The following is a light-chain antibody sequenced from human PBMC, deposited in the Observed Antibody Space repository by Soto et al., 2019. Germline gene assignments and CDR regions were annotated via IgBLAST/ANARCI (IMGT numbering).Light chain of an antibody. Sequence: QSALAQPRSVSGSPGQSVTISCSGTSSDVGGYNSVSWYQQFPGKAPKLMIYDVTKRPSGVPDRFSGSKSGNTASLTISGLQAEDEADYYCCSYAASSTLVFGGGTKLTVL. CDR1: SSDVGGYNS. CDR3: CSYAASSTLV. CDR2: DVT. V-gene: IGLV2-11*01. J-gene: IGLJ2*01.